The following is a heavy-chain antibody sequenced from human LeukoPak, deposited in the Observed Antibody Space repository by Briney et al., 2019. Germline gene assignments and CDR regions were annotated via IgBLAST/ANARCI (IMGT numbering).Heavy chain of an antibody. CDR1: GYTLTELS. CDR3: ATDLSTTGIAFDI. J-gene: IGHJ3*02. CDR2: FDPEDGAT. D-gene: IGHD4-17*01. V-gene: IGHV1-24*01. Sequence: ASVKVSCKVSGYTLTELSMHWVRQAPGKGLEWMGGFDPEDGATIYAQKFQGRVTMTEDTSTDTAYMELSSLRSEDTAVYYCATDLSTTGIAFDIWGQGTMVTFSS.